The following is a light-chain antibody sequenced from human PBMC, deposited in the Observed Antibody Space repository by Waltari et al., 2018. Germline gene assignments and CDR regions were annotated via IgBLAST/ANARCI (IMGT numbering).Light chain of an antibody. CDR3: SSYTSSSTLWV. CDR1: SRDVGGYHY. Sequence: QSALTQPASVSGSPGQSIPIPCTGTSRDVGGYHYVSWYQQHPGKAPKVMIYDVNNRPSGVSNRFSGSKSGNTASLTISGLQAEDEADYYCSSYTSSSTLWVFGGGTKLTVL. V-gene: IGLV2-14*01. J-gene: IGLJ3*02. CDR2: DVN.